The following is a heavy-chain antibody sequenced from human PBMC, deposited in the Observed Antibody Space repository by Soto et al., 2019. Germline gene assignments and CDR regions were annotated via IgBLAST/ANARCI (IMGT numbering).Heavy chain of an antibody. CDR2: MNANSGNT. CDR3: ARGYYDRTGYYPIDY. J-gene: IGHJ4*02. CDR1: GYTFSSYD. V-gene: IGHV1-8*01. D-gene: IGHD3-22*01. Sequence: ASVKVSCKASGYTFSSYDIHWVRLATGQGLEWMGWMNANSGNTGSAQRFQGRVTMTWNTATSTAYVEMSRMRSDDTAVYYCARGYYDRTGYYPIDYWGPGTLVTVSS.